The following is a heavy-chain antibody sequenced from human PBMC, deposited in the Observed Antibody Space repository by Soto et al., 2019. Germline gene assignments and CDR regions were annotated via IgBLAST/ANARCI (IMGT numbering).Heavy chain of an antibody. D-gene: IGHD3-16*01. J-gene: IGHJ4*02. CDR3: ARRYGGNFDY. CDR2: IYYSGST. Sequence: QVQLQESGPGLVKPSETLSLTCTVSGGSISSYYWSWIRQPTGKGLEWIGYIYYSGSTNNNPSLKSRVTISVDTSKNRFSLKLSSVTAADTAVYSCARRYGGNFDYWGQGTLVTVSS. V-gene: IGHV4-59*01. CDR1: GGSISSYY.